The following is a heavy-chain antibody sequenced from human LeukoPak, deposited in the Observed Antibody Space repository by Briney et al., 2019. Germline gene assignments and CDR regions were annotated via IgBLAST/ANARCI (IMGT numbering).Heavy chain of an antibody. Sequence: GGSVSLLCAASGFTVSNNYVNWVRQAPGKGLEWVSVMYSGGTTYYADSVKGRFSISRDKSKNTVFLQMSSLKAEDTGVYYCASPSSGQSFGSWGQGTTVTVSS. CDR1: GFTVSNNY. CDR2: MYSGGTT. CDR3: ASPSSGQSFGS. D-gene: IGHD3-22*01. J-gene: IGHJ3*02. V-gene: IGHV3-53*01.